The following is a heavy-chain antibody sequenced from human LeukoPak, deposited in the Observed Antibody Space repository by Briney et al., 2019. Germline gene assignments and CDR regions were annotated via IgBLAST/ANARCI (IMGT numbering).Heavy chain of an antibody. J-gene: IGHJ5*02. Sequence: SETLSLTCTVSGGSISTYYWSWIRQPPGKGLEWIGYIYYSGSTNYNPSLKSRVTISVDTSKNQFSLKLSSVTAADTAVYYCARGGNCSGGSCYSDRGWFDPWGQGTLVTVSS. CDR2: IYYSGST. V-gene: IGHV4-59*01. CDR1: GGSISTYY. D-gene: IGHD2-15*01. CDR3: ARGGNCSGGSCYSDRGWFDP.